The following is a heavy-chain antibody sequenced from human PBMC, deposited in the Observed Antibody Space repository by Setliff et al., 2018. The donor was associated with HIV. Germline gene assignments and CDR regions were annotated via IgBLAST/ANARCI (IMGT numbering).Heavy chain of an antibody. CDR1: GFSLNNPGVG. Sequence: SGPTLVNPTQTLTLTCTFSGFSLNNPGVGVGWIRQPPGKALEWLALIYWDDDKRYNSSLRTRLTITEDTSKNQVVLIMTNMDPLDTATYFCAHKGPDALREDFDYWGQGTLVTVSS. CDR3: AHKGPDALREDFDY. CDR2: IYWDDDK. V-gene: IGHV2-5*02. D-gene: IGHD2-8*01. J-gene: IGHJ4*02.